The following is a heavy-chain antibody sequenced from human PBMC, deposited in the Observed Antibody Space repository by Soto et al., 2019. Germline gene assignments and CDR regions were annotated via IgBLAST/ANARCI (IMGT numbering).Heavy chain of an antibody. V-gene: IGHV3-15*01. J-gene: IGHJ6*02. CDR3: TTDLNDSSGYYYVGYYYYGMDV. CDR2: IKSKTDGGTT. CDR1: GFTFSDAW. D-gene: IGHD3-22*01. Sequence: PGGSLRLSCAASGFTFSDAWMSWVRQAPGKGLEWVGRIKSKTDGGTTDYAAPVKGRFTISRDDSKNTLYLQMNSLKTEDTAVYYCTTDLNDSSGYYYVGYYYYGMDVWGQGTTVTVSS.